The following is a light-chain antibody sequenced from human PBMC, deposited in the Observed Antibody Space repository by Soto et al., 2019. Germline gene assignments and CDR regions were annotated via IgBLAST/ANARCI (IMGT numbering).Light chain of an antibody. V-gene: IGLV2-14*01. CDR1: SSDVGGYNY. CDR2: EVS. J-gene: IGLJ3*02. Sequence: QSALTQPASVSGSPGQSITISCTGTSSDVGGYNYVSWYQQNPGKAPKLMISEVSNRPSGVSNRFSGSKSGNTASLTISGLQAEDEADYYCSLYPRSSPFRVFGGGTKLIVL. CDR3: SLYPRSSPFRV.